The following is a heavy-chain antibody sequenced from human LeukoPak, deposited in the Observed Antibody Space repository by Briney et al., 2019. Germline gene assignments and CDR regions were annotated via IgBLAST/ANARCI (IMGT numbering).Heavy chain of an antibody. V-gene: IGHV3-74*01. CDR2: INSDGSST. Sequence: GGSLRLSCAASGFTFSSYWMHWVRQAPGKGLVWVSRINSDGSSTSYADSVKGRFTISRDNAKNTLYLQMNSLRAEDTALYYCAKHHYYGVGSDMDVWGKGTTVTVSS. CDR1: GFTFSSYW. D-gene: IGHD3-10*01. CDR3: AKHHYYGVGSDMDV. J-gene: IGHJ6*03.